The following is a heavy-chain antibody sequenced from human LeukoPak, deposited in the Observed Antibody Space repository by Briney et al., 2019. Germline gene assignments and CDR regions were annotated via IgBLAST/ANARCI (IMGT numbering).Heavy chain of an antibody. V-gene: IGHV3-11*01. J-gene: IGHJ4*02. Sequence: PGGSLRLSCAASGFTFSDYYMSWIRQAPGKGLEWVSHITSSGSTIYYADSVKGRFTISRDNAKNSLYLQMNSLRAEDTAVYYCARSATSLLRSYFDYWGQGTLVTASS. CDR2: ITSSGSTI. CDR3: ARSATSLLRSYFDY. CDR1: GFTFSDYY. D-gene: IGHD3-3*01.